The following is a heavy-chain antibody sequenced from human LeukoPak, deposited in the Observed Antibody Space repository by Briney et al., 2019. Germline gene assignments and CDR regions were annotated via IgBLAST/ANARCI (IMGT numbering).Heavy chain of an antibody. Sequence: GGSLRLSCAASGFSFSSFWMSWVSQAPGKGLEWVANLERDGSHKDYVDSVRGRFAISRDNAKNSLYLQMNSLRVEDTAIYYCARDPLNGALDYWGQGTLVTVAS. CDR2: LERDGSHK. V-gene: IGHV3-7*01. CDR1: GFSFSSFW. CDR3: ARDPLNGALDY. D-gene: IGHD7-27*01. J-gene: IGHJ4*02.